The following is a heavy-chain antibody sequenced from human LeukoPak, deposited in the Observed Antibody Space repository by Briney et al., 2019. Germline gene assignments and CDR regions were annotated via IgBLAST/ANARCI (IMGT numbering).Heavy chain of an antibody. J-gene: IGHJ6*03. CDR2: ISSSGSTI. D-gene: IGHD2-15*01. V-gene: IGHV3-48*03. CDR1: GFTFSSYE. CDR3: ARGCSGGSCYSDYYYYYMDV. Sequence: GGSLRLSCAASGFTFSSYEINWVRQAPGKGLEWVSYISSSGSTIFYADSVKGRFTISRDNAKNSLYLQMNSLRAEDTAVYYCARGCSGGSCYSDYYYYYMDVWGKGTTVTIS.